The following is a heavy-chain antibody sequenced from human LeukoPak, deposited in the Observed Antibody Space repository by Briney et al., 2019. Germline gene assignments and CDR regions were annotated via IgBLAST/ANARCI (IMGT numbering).Heavy chain of an antibody. CDR2: SEYSGTTS. Sequence: PGKSLRLSCAASGFTFSNYAMNWVRQAPGKGLEWVSYSEYSGTTSYYADSVKGRFTVSRDNAKNSLYLQMSSLRDEDTAVYYCARISGFTLDYWGPGTLVTVSS. CDR3: ARISGFTLDY. CDR1: GFTFSNYA. J-gene: IGHJ4*02. V-gene: IGHV3-48*02.